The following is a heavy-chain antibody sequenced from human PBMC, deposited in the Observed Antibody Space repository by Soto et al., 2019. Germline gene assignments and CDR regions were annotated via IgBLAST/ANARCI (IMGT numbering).Heavy chain of an antibody. CDR1: GGSISSYY. J-gene: IGHJ5*02. D-gene: IGHD3-9*01. V-gene: IGHV4-59*01. CDR3: ARQTRYDILTGSAHSWFDP. CDR2: IYYSGST. Sequence: SETLSLTCTVSGGSISSYYWSWIPQPPGKGLEWIGYIYYSGSTNYNPSLKSRVTISVDTSKNQFSLKLSSVTAADTAVYYCARQTRYDILTGSAHSWFDPWGQGTLVTVSS.